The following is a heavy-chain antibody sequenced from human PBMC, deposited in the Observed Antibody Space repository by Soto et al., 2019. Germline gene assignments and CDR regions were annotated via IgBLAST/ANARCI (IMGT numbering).Heavy chain of an antibody. D-gene: IGHD6-19*01. CDR3: GSQQWGSSDY. CDR1: GGSISSSSYY. CDR2: IYYSGST. Sequence: SETLSLTCTVSGGSISSSSYYWGWIRQPPGKGLEWIGSIYYSGSTYYNPSLKSRVTISVDTSKNQFSLKLSSVTAADTAVYYCGSQQWGSSDYWGQGTLVTVSS. J-gene: IGHJ4*02. V-gene: IGHV4-39*01.